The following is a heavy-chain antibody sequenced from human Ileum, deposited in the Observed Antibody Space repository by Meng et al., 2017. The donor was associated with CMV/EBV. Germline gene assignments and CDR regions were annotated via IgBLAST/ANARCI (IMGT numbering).Heavy chain of an antibody. CDR3: SRGYGSGD. CDR1: GFTFSSYA. D-gene: IGHD4-17*01. J-gene: IGHJ4*02. Sequence: GESLKISCAASGFTFSSYAMSWVRQAPGKGLEWVSGISGSGGGTYYADSVKGRFTISRDNSKNTLYLQMNSLRAEDSAVYYCSRGYGSGDWGQGTLVTVSS. V-gene: IGHV3-23*01. CDR2: ISGSGGGT.